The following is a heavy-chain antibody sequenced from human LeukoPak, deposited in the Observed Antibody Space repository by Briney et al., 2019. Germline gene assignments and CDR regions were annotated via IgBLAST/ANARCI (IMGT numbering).Heavy chain of an antibody. CDR3: AKSDTYRFDY. D-gene: IGHD2-21*02. CDR2: ISSSSSII. V-gene: IGHV3-48*02. Sequence: GGSLRLSCAASGFTFSSYSMIWVRQAPGKGLEWLSYISSSSSIIYYADSVKGRFTISRDNAKNSLYLQMNSLRDEDTAVYYCAKSDTYRFDYWAQGTLVTVSS. CDR1: GFTFSSYS. J-gene: IGHJ4*02.